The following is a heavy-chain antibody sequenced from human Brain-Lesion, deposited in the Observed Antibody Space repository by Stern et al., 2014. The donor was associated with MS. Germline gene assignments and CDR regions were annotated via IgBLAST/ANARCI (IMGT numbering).Heavy chain of an antibody. D-gene: IGHD3-3*01. Sequence: VQLVQSGAEVKKPGASVKVSCKTSGYIFTGYYIHWVRQAPGQGLEWMAWINPNTGGTTYAQKFQGSVTMSRDTSLRPVYVELSSLTSDDTAVYYCARDQRGIAIFGVVTDYYYLGMDVWGQGTTVTVSS. CDR3: ARDQRGIAIFGVVTDYYYLGMDV. J-gene: IGHJ6*02. V-gene: IGHV1-2*02. CDR1: GYIFTGYY. CDR2: INPNTGGT.